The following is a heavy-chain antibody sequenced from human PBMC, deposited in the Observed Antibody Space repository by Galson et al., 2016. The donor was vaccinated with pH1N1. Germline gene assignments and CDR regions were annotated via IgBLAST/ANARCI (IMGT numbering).Heavy chain of an antibody. CDR1: GFTFDDYA. V-gene: IGHV3-9*01. CDR2: ISWNSGCI. Sequence: SLRLSCAASGFTFDDYAMHWVRQAPGKGLEWVSGISWNSGCIGYADSVKGRFTTSRDNAKNSLYLQMNSLHQGPIGLPPGTLLQEHLWG. J-gene: IGHJ6*01. CDR3: TLLQEHL.